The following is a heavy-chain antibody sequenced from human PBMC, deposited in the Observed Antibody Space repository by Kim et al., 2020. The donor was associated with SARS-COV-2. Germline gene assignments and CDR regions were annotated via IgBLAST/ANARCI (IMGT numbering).Heavy chain of an antibody. J-gene: IGHJ4*02. V-gene: IGHV1-3*01. D-gene: IGHD3-10*01. Sequence: ASVKVSCKASGYTFTSYAMHWVRQAPGQRLEWMGWINAGNGNTKYSQKFQGRVTITRDTSASTAYMELSSLRSEDTAVYYCARESGEWLISDFDYWGQGTLVTVSS. CDR2: INAGNGNT. CDR3: ARESGEWLISDFDY. CDR1: GYTFTSYA.